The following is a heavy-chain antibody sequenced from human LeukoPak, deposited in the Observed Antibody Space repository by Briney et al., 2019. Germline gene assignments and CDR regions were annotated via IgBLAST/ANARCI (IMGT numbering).Heavy chain of an antibody. D-gene: IGHD3-3*01. CDR2: ISGSGGST. Sequence: GGSLRLSCAASGFTFSSYAMSWVRQAPGEGLEWVSAISGSGGSTYYADSVKGRFTISRDNSKNTLYLQMNSLRAEDTAVYYCASGEWLFFDYWGQGTLVTVSS. CDR3: ASGEWLFFDY. J-gene: IGHJ4*02. CDR1: GFTFSSYA. V-gene: IGHV3-23*01.